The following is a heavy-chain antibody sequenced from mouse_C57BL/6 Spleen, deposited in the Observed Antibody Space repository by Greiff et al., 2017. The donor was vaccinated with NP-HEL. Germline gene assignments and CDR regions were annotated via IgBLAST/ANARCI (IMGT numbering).Heavy chain of an antibody. Sequence: QVQLQQSGAELVRPGASVTLSCKASGYTFTDYEMHWVKQTPVHGLEWIGAIDPETGGTAYNQKFKGKAILTADKSSSTAYMELRSLTSEDSAVYYCTRDLYGSSPAWFAYWGQGTLVTVSA. D-gene: IGHD1-1*01. CDR3: TRDLYGSSPAWFAY. CDR2: IDPETGGT. J-gene: IGHJ3*01. CDR1: GYTFTDYE. V-gene: IGHV1-15*01.